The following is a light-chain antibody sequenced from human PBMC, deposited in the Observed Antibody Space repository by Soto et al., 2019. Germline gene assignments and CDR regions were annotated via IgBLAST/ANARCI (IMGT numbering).Light chain of an antibody. Sequence: DIQMTQSPSSLSASIGDRVTITCRASQNINNNLNWYQRIPGKAPKLLIHGGYSLQSGVPSRFSGSGSGTDFTLTVSSLQPEDFATYYCQQSYNTLWTFGQGTKVEIK. CDR3: QQSYNTLWT. CDR1: QNINNN. V-gene: IGKV1-39*01. CDR2: GGY. J-gene: IGKJ1*01.